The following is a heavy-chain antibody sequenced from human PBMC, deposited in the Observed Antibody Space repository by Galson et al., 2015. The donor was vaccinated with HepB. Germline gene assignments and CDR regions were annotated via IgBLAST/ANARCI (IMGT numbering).Heavy chain of an antibody. J-gene: IGHJ4*02. V-gene: IGHV4-59*08. D-gene: IGHD2/OR15-2a*01. Sequence: TLSLTCTVSGGSVSSYYWSWIRQPPGKGLEWIGYVYYSGTTNYNPSLKSRVTISVDTSKNQFSLKLSSVTAADTAVYYCARQKGTLIPLDYWGQGTLVTVSS. CDR3: ARQKGTLIPLDY. CDR2: VYYSGTT. CDR1: GGSVSSYY.